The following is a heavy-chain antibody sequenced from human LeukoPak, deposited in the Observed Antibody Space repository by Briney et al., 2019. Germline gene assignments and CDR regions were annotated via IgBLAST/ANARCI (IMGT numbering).Heavy chain of an antibody. CDR2: INWNGGST. Sequence: PGGSLRLSCAASGFTFDDYGMSWVRQAPGKGLEWVSGINWNGGSTGYADSVKGRFTISRDNAKNSLYLQMNSLRAEDTALYHCARRSDYQSYGSGSYYFDYWGQGTLVTVSS. CDR3: ARRSDYQSYGSGSYYFDY. V-gene: IGHV3-20*01. D-gene: IGHD3-10*01. CDR1: GFTFDDYG. J-gene: IGHJ4*02.